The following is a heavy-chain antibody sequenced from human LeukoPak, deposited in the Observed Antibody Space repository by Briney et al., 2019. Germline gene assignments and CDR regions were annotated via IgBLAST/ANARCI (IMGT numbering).Heavy chain of an antibody. CDR2: ISSSSSYI. Sequence: PGGSLRLSCAASGFTFSSYSLNWVRQAPGKGLEWVSSISSSSSYIYYADSVKGRFTISRGNAKNSLYLQMNSLRAEDTAVYYCARELNAVAHSWGQGTLVTVSS. CDR1: GFTFSSYS. CDR3: ARELNAVAHS. D-gene: IGHD6-19*01. V-gene: IGHV3-21*01. J-gene: IGHJ4*02.